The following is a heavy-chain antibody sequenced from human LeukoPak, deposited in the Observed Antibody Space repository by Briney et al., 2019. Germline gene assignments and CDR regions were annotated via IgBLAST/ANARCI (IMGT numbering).Heavy chain of an antibody. CDR1: GGSISSGSYY. CDR3: ARVCSSTSCNWFDP. CDR2: IYTSGST. V-gene: IGHV4-61*02. D-gene: IGHD2-2*01. J-gene: IGHJ5*02. Sequence: PSETLCLTCTVSGGSISSGSYYWSRIRQPAGKGLEWIGRIYTSGSTNYNPSLKSRVTISVDTSKNQFSLKLSSVTAADTAVYYCARVCSSTSCNWFDPWGQGTLVTVSS.